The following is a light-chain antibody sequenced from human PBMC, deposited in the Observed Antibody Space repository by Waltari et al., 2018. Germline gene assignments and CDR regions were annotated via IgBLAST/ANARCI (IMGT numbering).Light chain of an antibody. Sequence: QSALTPPPSVSGSPGQSIPISCPGPSSDFGFYILVSWYQQHPDKAPKLMVYEVIGRPSGVSTRFSGSKSGNTASLTISGLQAEDEADYYCCSYAGRNIWVFGGGTKVTVL. J-gene: IGLJ3*02. CDR3: CSYAGRNIWV. CDR2: EVI. V-gene: IGLV2-23*02. CDR1: SSDFGFYIL.